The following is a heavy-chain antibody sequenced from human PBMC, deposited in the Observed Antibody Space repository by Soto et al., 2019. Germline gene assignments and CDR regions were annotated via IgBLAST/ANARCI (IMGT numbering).Heavy chain of an antibody. CDR2: IYYSGST. CDR3: ARDCSSTSCYRPFDP. D-gene: IGHD2-2*01. V-gene: IGHV4-30-4*01. Sequence: PSETLSLTCTVSGGSISSGDYYWSWIRQPPGKGLEWIGYIYYSGSTYYNPSLKSRVTISVDTSKNQFSLKLSSVTAADTAVYYCARDCSSTSCYRPFDPWGQGTLVTV. CDR1: GGSISSGDYY. J-gene: IGHJ5*02.